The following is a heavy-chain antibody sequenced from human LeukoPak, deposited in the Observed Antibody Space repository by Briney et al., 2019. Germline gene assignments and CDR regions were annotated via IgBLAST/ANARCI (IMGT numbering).Heavy chain of an antibody. Sequence: GGSLRLSCAASGFTVSSNYMSWVRQAPGKGLEWVSVIYSGGGTDYADSVKGRFTISRDNSKNTLYLQMNSLRAEDTAVYYCARAVGVTAIHNAFDIWGQGTMVTISS. CDR1: GFTVSSNY. D-gene: IGHD2-21*02. V-gene: IGHV3-66*02. J-gene: IGHJ3*02. CDR3: ARAVGVTAIHNAFDI. CDR2: IYSGGGT.